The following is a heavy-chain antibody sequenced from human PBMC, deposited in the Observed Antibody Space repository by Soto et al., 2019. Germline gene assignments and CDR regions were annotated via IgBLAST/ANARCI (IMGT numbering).Heavy chain of an antibody. D-gene: IGHD1-1*01. CDR3: AREYGGTSRGPPTKYYFDY. J-gene: IGHJ4*02. V-gene: IGHV4-59*01. CDR2: IYYSGST. Sequence: PSETLSLTCSVSGVSITGSYWSWIRQPPGKTLEWIGYIYYSGSTNYNPSLKSRVTISVDTSKNQFSLKLSSVTAADTAVYYCAREYGGTSRGPPTKYYFDYWGQGTLVTVSS. CDR1: GVSITGSY.